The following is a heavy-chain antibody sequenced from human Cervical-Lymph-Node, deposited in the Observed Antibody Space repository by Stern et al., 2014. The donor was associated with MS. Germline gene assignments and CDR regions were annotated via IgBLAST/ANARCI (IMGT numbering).Heavy chain of an antibody. Sequence: VQXLESGAEVXXPGASXNVSCKASGXIXXTYSMHWVXQAPGHGLEWLGXXNRSDGRPMYAQRFQGRVSMTRDTSTNTVYMELSXXXXEXTAVYYCAREXPGWQRLTHFDFWGQGTLVTVSS. D-gene: IGHD6-25*01. J-gene: IGHJ4*02. CDR1: GXIXXTYS. V-gene: IGHV1-46*01. CDR3: AREXPGWQRLTHFDF. CDR2: XNRSDGRP.